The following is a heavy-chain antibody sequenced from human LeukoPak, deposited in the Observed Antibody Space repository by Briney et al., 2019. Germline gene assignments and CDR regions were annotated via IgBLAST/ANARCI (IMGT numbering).Heavy chain of an antibody. CDR2: ISNSATS. D-gene: IGHD1/OR15-1a*01. J-gene: IGHJ4*02. V-gene: IGHV4-59*01. CDR3: ARNEHHFGFTFNY. CDR1: GGSMSSYF. Sequence: PSQTLSLTCTVSGGSMSSYFWSWIRQPPGKGLEWIGYISNSATSNYNPSLRSRATISGDTSKNQFSLNLSSVTAADTAVYYCARNEHHFGFTFNYWGQGTLVTVPS.